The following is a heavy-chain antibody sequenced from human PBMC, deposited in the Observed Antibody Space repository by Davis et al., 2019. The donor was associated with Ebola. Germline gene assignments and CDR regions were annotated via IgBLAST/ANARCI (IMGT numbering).Heavy chain of an antibody. CDR1: GFIFRDYA. D-gene: IGHD3-22*01. Sequence: GESLKISCAASGFIFRDYAMSWVRQAPGKGLEWVSSISGSGESTYYANSVKGRFTISRDNSKNSLYLQVNSLRDEDTAVYYCAKRKDSGGYLGEYYFDSWGQGTLVTVSS. CDR2: ISGSGEST. J-gene: IGHJ4*02. CDR3: AKRKDSGGYLGEYYFDS. V-gene: IGHV3-23*01.